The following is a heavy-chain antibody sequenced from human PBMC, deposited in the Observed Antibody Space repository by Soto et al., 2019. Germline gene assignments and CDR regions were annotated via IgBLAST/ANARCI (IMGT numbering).Heavy chain of an antibody. CDR2: ILSKAGNYAT. CDR1: GFIFSGSA. CDR3: IRGGSPYYYDS. Sequence: EVQLVESGGGLVQPGGSLKLSCAASGFIFSGSAVHWVRQASGKGLEWVGSILSKAGNYATAYPASMKGRVTISRDDSEDTAFLQMNSLKTEDTAVYYCIRGGSPYYYDSWGQGTLVAVSS. V-gene: IGHV3-73*01. J-gene: IGHJ4*02.